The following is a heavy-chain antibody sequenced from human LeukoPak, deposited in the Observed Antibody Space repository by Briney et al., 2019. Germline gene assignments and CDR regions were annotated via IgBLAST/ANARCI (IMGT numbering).Heavy chain of an antibody. CDR1: GFTFSHYG. V-gene: IGHV3-33*06. Sequence: GGSLRLSCAASGFTFSHYGMHWVRQAPGRGLEWVAVIWSDGSNKFYADSVKGRFTISRDNSQNTVDLHMNILRAEDTAVYYCAKDAQRGFDYSNSLEYWGQGTLVTVS. CDR2: IWSDGSNK. J-gene: IGHJ4*02. CDR3: AKDAQRGFDYSNSLEY. D-gene: IGHD4-11*01.